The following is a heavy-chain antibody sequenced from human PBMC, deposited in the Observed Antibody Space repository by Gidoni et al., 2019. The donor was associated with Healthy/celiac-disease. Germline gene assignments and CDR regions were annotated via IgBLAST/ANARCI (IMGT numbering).Heavy chain of an antibody. D-gene: IGHD3-3*01. CDR2: IWYDGSNK. CDR1: GFPFSSYG. CDR3: ARDQSYDFWSGPAYYFDY. J-gene: IGHJ4*02. Sequence: QVQLVESGGGVVQPGRSLRLSCAASGFPFSSYGMHWVRQAPGTGLEWVAVIWYDGSNKYYADSVKGRFTISRDNSKNTLYLQMNSLRAEDTAVYYCARDQSYDFWSGPAYYFDYWGQGTLVTVSS. V-gene: IGHV3-33*01.